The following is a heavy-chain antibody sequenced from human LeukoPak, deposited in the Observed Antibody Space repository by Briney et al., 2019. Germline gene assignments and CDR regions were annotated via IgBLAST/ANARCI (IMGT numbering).Heavy chain of an antibody. V-gene: IGHV3-20*04. CDR2: INWNGGST. CDR1: GFTFDDYG. J-gene: IGHJ4*02. Sequence: TGGSLRLSCAASGFTFDDYGMSWVRQAPGKGLEWVSGINWNGGSTGYADSVKGRFTISRDNAKNSLYLQMNSLRAEDTALYYCARGLRVLTVVVPAAMADYRGQGTLVTVSS. D-gene: IGHD2-2*01. CDR3: ARGLRVLTVVVPAAMADY.